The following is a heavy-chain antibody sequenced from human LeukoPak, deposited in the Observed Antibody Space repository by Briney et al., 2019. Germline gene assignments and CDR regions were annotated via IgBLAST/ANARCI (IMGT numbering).Heavy chain of an antibody. J-gene: IGHJ3*02. CDR1: GFTFSNYW. D-gene: IGHD7-27*01. CDR2: RKQDESLI. V-gene: IGHV3-7*01. CDR3: VRDSGDPIRGIYYDAFDI. Sequence: PGGSLRLSCAASGFTFSNYWMVWVRQAPGKGLEWVANRKQDESLIYYMDSVKGRFTISRDNDRKSLYLQMNSLRDEDTAVYYCVRDSGDPIRGIYYDAFDIWGQGTMVTVSS.